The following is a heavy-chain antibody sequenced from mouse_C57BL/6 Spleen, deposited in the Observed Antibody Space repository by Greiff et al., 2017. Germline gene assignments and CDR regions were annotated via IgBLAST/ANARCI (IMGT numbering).Heavy chain of an antibody. CDR2: IDPSDSYT. CDR1: GYTFTSYW. Sequence: QVQLQQPGAELVRPGTSVKLSCKASGYTFTSYWMHWVKQRPGQGLEWIGVIDPSDSYTNYNQKFKGKATLTVDTSSSTAYMQLSSLTSEDSAVYYCARLGITTVVAKEFAYWGQGTLVTVSA. D-gene: IGHD1-1*01. CDR3: ARLGITTVVAKEFAY. V-gene: IGHV1-59*01. J-gene: IGHJ3*01.